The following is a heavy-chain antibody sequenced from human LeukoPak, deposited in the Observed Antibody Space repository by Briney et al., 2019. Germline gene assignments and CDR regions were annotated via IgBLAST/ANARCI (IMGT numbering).Heavy chain of an antibody. J-gene: IGHJ3*02. CDR2: IIPIFGTA. Sequence: GASVKVSCKASGGTFSSYAISWVRQAPGQGLEWMGRIIPIFGTANYAQKFQGRVTITTDESTSTAYMELSSLRSEDTAVYYCARDDSANWNDVNKAFDIWGQGTMVTVSS. CDR3: ARDDSANWNDVNKAFDI. V-gene: IGHV1-69*05. CDR1: GGTFSSYA. D-gene: IGHD1-20*01.